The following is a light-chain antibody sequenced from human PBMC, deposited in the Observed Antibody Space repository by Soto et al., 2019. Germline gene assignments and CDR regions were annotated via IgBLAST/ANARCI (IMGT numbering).Light chain of an antibody. Sequence: EIVLTQSPGTLSLSPGERATLSCKASQSVSSNFLAWYQRKPGQAPRLLIYGASYRATDIPYRFRGSGSGTDFTLTITRLEPEAFAVYYCQQYGTSPPTFGQGTKVEI. CDR1: QSVSSNF. J-gene: IGKJ1*01. V-gene: IGKV3-20*01. CDR3: QQYGTSPPT. CDR2: GAS.